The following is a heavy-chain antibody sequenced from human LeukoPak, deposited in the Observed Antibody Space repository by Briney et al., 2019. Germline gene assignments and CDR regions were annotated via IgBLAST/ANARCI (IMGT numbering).Heavy chain of an antibody. V-gene: IGHV4-34*01. D-gene: IGHD5-18*01. Sequence: PSETLSLTCAVYGGSFSGYYWSWIRQPPGKGLEWIGEINHSGSTNYNPSLKSRVTISVDTSKNQSSLKLSSVTAADTAAYYCARGPIQLWPIDYWGQGTLVTVSS. CDR3: ARGPIQLWPIDY. CDR2: INHSGST. J-gene: IGHJ4*02. CDR1: GGSFSGYY.